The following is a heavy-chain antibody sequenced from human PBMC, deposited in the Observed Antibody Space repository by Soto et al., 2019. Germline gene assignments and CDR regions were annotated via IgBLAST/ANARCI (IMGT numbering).Heavy chain of an antibody. V-gene: IGHV1-2*04. J-gene: IGHJ6*02. CDR3: ARAVWYGMDV. D-gene: IGHD2-8*01. CDR1: GYTLTELS. Sequence: ASVKVSCKVSGYTLTELSMHWVRQAPGQGLEWMGWINPNSGGTNYAQKFQGWVTMTRDTSISTAYMELSRLRSDDTAVYYCARAVWYGMDVWGQGTTVTVSS. CDR2: INPNSGGT.